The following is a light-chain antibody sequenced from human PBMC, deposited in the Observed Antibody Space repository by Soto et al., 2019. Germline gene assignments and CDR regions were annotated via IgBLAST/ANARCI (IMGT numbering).Light chain of an antibody. J-gene: IGLJ3*02. V-gene: IGLV2-14*01. Sequence: QSALTQPASVSGSPGQSIPISCTGTSSDVGGYNYVSWYQHHPGKAPKLMIYEVSNRPSGVSNRFSGSKSGNTASLTISGLQAEDEADYYCRSYTGSSTPVFGGGTKLTVL. CDR1: SSDVGGYNY. CDR3: RSYTGSSTPV. CDR2: EVS.